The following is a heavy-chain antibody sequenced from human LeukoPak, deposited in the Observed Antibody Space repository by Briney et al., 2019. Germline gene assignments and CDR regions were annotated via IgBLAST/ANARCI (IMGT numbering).Heavy chain of an antibody. CDR2: INHSGST. Sequence: SETLSLTCAVYGGSFSGYYWSWIRQPPGKGLEWIGEINHSGSTNYNPSLKSRVTISVDTSKNQFSLKLSSVTAADTAVYYCARGTYDILTGYFNWFDPWAREPWSPSPQ. CDR1: GGSFSGYY. J-gene: IGHJ5*02. V-gene: IGHV4-34*01. D-gene: IGHD3-9*01. CDR3: ARGTYDILTGYFNWFDP.